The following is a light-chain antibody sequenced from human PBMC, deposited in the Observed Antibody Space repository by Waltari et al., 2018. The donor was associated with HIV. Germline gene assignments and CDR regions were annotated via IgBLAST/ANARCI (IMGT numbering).Light chain of an antibody. Sequence: DIVMTQSPDSLAVSLGERTTINCKSSQCVLYSSSNNNYLAWYQQKPGQPPKLLIYWASTRASGVPDRFSGSGSGTDFTLTISILQAEDVAVYYWQQNYNTAITFGQGTRLEIK. CDR3: QQNYNTAIT. V-gene: IGKV4-1*01. CDR1: QCVLYSSSNNNY. J-gene: IGKJ5*01. CDR2: WAS.